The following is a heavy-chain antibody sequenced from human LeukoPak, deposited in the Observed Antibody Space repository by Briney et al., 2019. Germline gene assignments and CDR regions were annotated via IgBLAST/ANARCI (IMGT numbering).Heavy chain of an antibody. CDR3: ARDRMELLSWNYATQYAY. Sequence: GASVKVSCTASGYTFTSYAMNWVRQAPGQGLEWMGWINTNTGSPTYAQGFTGRFVFSLDTSVSMAYLQISSLKAEDTAVYYCARDRMELLSWNYATQYAYWGQGPLVTVSS. J-gene: IGHJ4*02. V-gene: IGHV7-4-1*04. D-gene: IGHD1-7*01. CDR1: GYTFTSYA. CDR2: INTNTGSP.